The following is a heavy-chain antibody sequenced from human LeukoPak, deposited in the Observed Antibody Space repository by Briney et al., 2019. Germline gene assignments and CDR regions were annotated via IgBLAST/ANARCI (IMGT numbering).Heavy chain of an antibody. CDR1: GGSISSGGYY. CDR2: IYHSGST. D-gene: IGHD6-13*01. CDR3: ARVRQQLAYFDY. Sequence: QSSETLSLTCTVSGGSISSGGYYWSWIRQPPGKGLEWIGYIYHSGSTYYNPSLKSRVTISVDRSKNQFSLKLSSVTAADTAVYYCARVRQQLAYFDYWGQGTLVTVSS. J-gene: IGHJ4*02. V-gene: IGHV4-30-2*01.